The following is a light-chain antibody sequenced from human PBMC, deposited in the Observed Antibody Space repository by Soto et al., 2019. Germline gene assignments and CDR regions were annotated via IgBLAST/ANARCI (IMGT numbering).Light chain of an antibody. CDR3: QHRVNGPT. J-gene: IGKJ4*01. Sequence: IPLTQSPDTLSLSPGESAILSCRASQSVSPYFGWYQQKPGQAPRLLISDVSKRATGVPARFSGSGSGTDFTLTISSLEPDDFAVYYCQHRVNGPTFGGGTKVEIK. V-gene: IGKV3-11*01. CDR2: DVS. CDR1: QSVSPY.